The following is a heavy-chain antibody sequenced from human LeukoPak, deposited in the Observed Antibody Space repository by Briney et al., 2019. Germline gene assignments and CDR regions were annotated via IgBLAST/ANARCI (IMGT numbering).Heavy chain of an antibody. D-gene: IGHD3-22*01. J-gene: IGHJ4*02. V-gene: IGHV4-4*07. Sequence: SETLSLTCTVSGGSISNYYWNWIRQPAGKGLEWIGHIYASGSTNYNPSPKSRVTMSVDTSKNQFSLKLSSVTAADTAVYYCARDRVNYYDSSPFDYWGQGSLVTVSS. CDR2: IYASGST. CDR1: GGSISNYY. CDR3: ARDRVNYYDSSPFDY.